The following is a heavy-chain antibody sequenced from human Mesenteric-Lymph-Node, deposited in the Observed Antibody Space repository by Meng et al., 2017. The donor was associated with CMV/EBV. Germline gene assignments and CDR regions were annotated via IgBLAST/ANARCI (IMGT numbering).Heavy chain of an antibody. V-gene: IGHV3-30-3*01. D-gene: IGHD3-3*01. Sequence: GGSLRLSCVASGFTFNTYAMHWVRQGPGKGLEWVAVISYDGSDKYHADSVKGRFTISRDNSKNTLYLQMNSLRTEDTAVYYCRYYDFWSGYVRNDYWGQGTLVTVSS. CDR1: GFTFNTYA. CDR2: ISYDGSDK. J-gene: IGHJ4*02. CDR3: RYYDFWSGYVRNDY.